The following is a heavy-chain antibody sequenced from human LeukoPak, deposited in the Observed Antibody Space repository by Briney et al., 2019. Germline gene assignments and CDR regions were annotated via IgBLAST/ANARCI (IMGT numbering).Heavy chain of an antibody. J-gene: IGHJ5*02. CDR1: GYTFTTYC. CDR3: ARRGDNWFDP. D-gene: IGHD3-16*01. CDR2: ICPGDSDI. Sequence: GESLKISCKAPGYTFTTYCIAWVRQMPGKGLEWMGMICPGDSDIRYSPSFQGQVTISADKSISTAYLQWSSLKASDTAMYDCARRGDNWFDPWGQGTLVTVSS. V-gene: IGHV5-51*01.